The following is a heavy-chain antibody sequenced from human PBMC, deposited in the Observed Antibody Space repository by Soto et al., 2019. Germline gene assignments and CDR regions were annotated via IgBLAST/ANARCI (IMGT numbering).Heavy chain of an antibody. CDR2: VKSEINGGTR. V-gene: IGHV3-15*07. J-gene: IGHJ4*02. CDR3: AKENDFWSGYCLDY. Sequence: PGGSLRLSCAASGFTFNRAWMNWVRQTPGKGLEWVGRVKSEINGGTRDYAEPVRGRFTISRDDSKNTLYLQMNSLRAEDTAVYYCAKENDFWSGYCLDYWGQGTLVTVSS. D-gene: IGHD3-3*01. CDR1: GFTFNRAW.